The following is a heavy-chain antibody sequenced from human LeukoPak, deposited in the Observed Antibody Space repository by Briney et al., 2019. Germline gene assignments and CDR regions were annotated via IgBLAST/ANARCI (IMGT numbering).Heavy chain of an antibody. J-gene: IGHJ6*03. CDR3: ARLAKNYDSSGYYYSYYYYYMDV. Sequence: SETLSLTCTVSGGSISSSSYYWGWIRQPPGKGLEWIGSIYYSGSTYYNPSLKSRVTISVDTSKNQFSLKLSSVTAADTAVYYCARLAKNYDSSGYYYSYYYYYMDVWGKGTTVTVSS. CDR1: GGSISSSSYY. CDR2: IYYSGST. D-gene: IGHD3-22*01. V-gene: IGHV4-39*01.